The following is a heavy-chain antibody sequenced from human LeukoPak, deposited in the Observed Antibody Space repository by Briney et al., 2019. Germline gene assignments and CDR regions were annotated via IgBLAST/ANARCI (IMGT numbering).Heavy chain of an antibody. CDR2: IRYDGSNK. J-gene: IGHJ3*02. V-gene: IGHV3-30*02. Sequence: GGSLRLSCAASGFTFSSYGMHWVRQAPGKGLEWVAFIRYDGSNKYYADSVKGRFTISRDNSKNTLYLQMNSLRAEDTAVYYCARDPPTYTSGWYSPDDAFDIWGQGTMVTVSS. CDR3: ARDPPTYTSGWYSPDDAFDI. D-gene: IGHD6-19*01. CDR1: GFTFSSYG.